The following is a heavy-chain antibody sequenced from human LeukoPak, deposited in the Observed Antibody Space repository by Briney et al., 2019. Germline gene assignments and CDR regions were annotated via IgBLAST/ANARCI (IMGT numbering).Heavy chain of an antibody. CDR3: ARVGDCSGGSCYFGGYYYYYYMDV. Sequence: SETLSLTCTVSGGSISSYYWSWIRQPPGKGLEWIGYIYYSGSTNYNPSLKSRVTISVDTSKNQFSLKLSSVTAADTAVYYCARVGDCSGGSCYFGGYYYYYYMDVWGKGTTVTVSS. J-gene: IGHJ6*03. V-gene: IGHV4-59*12. CDR1: GGSISSYY. CDR2: IYYSGST. D-gene: IGHD2-15*01.